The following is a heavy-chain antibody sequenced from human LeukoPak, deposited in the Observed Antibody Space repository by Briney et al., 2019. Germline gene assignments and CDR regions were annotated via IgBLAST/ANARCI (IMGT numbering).Heavy chain of an antibody. CDR2: IKSKTDGGTT. V-gene: IGHV3-15*01. D-gene: IGHD3-10*01. Sequence: GGSLRLSCAASGFTFSNAWMSWVRQAPGKGLERVGRIKSKTDGGTTDYAAPVKGRFTISRDDSKNTLYLQMNSLKTEDTAVYYCRRYYYGSGGHDYWGQGTLVTVSS. CDR1: GFTFSNAW. J-gene: IGHJ4*02. CDR3: RRYYYGSGGHDY.